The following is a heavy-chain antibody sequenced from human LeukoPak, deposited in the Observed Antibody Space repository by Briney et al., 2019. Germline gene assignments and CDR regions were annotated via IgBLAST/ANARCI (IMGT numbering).Heavy chain of an antibody. CDR1: GDSVSSNSAA. Sequence: SQTLSLTCAISGDSVSSNSAAWNWIRLSPSRGLEWLGRTYYRSKWYNDYAVSVKSRITINPDTSKNQFSLQLNSVTPEDTAVYYCARAYSSGKLGYYYYYMDVWGKGTTVTVSS. V-gene: IGHV6-1*01. D-gene: IGHD3-22*01. CDR2: TYYRSKWYN. J-gene: IGHJ6*03. CDR3: ARAYSSGKLGYYYYYMDV.